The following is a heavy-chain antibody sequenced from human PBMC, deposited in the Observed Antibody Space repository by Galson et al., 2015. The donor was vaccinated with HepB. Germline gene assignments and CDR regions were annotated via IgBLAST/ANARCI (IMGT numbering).Heavy chain of an antibody. Sequence: SLRLSCAASGFTVSSNYMSWVRQAPGKGLEWVSVIYSGGSTYYADSVKGRFTISRDNSKNTLYLQMNSLRAEDTAVYYCARDKRGGGGHYYGSGSYQRYYYYGMDVWGQGTTVTVSS. D-gene: IGHD3-10*01. CDR3: ARDKRGGGGHYYGSGSYQRYYYYGMDV. J-gene: IGHJ6*02. CDR1: GFTVSSNY. CDR2: IYSGGST. V-gene: IGHV3-66*01.